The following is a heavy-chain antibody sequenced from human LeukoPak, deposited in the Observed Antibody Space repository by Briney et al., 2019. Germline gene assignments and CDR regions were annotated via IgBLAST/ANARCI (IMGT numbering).Heavy chain of an antibody. V-gene: IGHV4-38-2*02. Sequence: SETLSLTCSVSTYSISSAYYWGWIRQPPGKGLQWIGSIYHSGSTSYNPSLKSRVTISVDTSKNQFSLKLSSVTAADTAVYYCARSGSGYLRYYFDYWGQGTQVTVSS. D-gene: IGHD5-12*01. CDR2: IYHSGST. CDR1: TYSISSAYY. CDR3: ARSGSGYLRYYFDY. J-gene: IGHJ4*02.